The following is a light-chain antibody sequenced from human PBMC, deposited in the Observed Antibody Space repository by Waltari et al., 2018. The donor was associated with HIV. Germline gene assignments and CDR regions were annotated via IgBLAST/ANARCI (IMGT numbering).Light chain of an antibody. CDR2: KVN. V-gene: IGLV2-14*01. CDR1: GTDIGKY. J-gene: IGLJ2*01. CDR3: TSLGDTNSIL. Sequence: SALIQPAPVSGSPGQSVTIPCTRTGTDIGKYVAWYQQFAGRAPQLILFKVNSRPSAVSFRFSGFKSGDTASLTISGLQPEHEATYYCTSLGDTNSILFGGGTLLTVL.